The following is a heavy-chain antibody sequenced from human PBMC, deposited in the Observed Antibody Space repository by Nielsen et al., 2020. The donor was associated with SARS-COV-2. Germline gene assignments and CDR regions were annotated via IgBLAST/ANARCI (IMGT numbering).Heavy chain of an antibody. Sequence: WIRQPPGKGLEWIGYIYYSGSTNYNPSLKGRVTISVDTSKNQFSLKLSSVTAADTAVYYCARDQGVVVVAATYCYYYGMDVWGQGTTVTVSS. CDR3: ARDQGVVVVAATYCYYYGMDV. CDR2: IYYSGST. V-gene: IGHV4-59*01. D-gene: IGHD2-15*01. J-gene: IGHJ6*02.